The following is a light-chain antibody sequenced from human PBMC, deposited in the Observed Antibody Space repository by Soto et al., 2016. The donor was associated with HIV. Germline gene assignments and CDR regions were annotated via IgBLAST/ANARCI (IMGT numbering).Light chain of an antibody. CDR2: AAS. CDR1: QGISSY. CDR3: QQYDNLPIT. J-gene: IGKJ5*01. V-gene: IGKV1-9*01. Sequence: DIQLTQSPSFLSASVGDRITITCRASQGISSYLAWYQQKPGKAPKLLIYAASALQSGVPSRFSGSGSGTEFTLTITNLQPEDIATYYCQQYDNLPITFGQGTRLEIK.